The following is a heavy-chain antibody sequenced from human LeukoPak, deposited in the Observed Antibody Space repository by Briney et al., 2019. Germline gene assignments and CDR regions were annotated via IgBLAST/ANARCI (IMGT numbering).Heavy chain of an antibody. Sequence: GGSLRLSCTAAGFTFDDYGMSWVRQIPGKGVEGVAGITWNGGSTDYAVSVRGRFTISRDNAKKSVYLQMNSLRPDDTAVYYCARDNSHSTIWSTRGNAFDIWGQGTMVTVSS. J-gene: IGHJ3*02. CDR1: GFTFDDYG. D-gene: IGHD6-13*01. V-gene: IGHV3-20*04. CDR3: ARDNSHSTIWSTRGNAFDI. CDR2: ITWNGGST.